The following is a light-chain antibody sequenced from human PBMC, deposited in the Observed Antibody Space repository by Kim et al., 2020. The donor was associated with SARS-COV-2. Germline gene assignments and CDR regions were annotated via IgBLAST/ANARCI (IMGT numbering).Light chain of an antibody. CDR1: QSVSLN. J-gene: IGKJ2*01. Sequence: SVTPEERAALSCKPSQSVSLNLAWSQQKPGQAPRLLIYIESTRGTGIPAKCSGIGYRTEFTLTISRLQCEGFAVYYCQQYNNWAYTFCQGTRLEI. V-gene: IGKV3-15*01. CDR3: QQYNNWAYT. CDR2: IES.